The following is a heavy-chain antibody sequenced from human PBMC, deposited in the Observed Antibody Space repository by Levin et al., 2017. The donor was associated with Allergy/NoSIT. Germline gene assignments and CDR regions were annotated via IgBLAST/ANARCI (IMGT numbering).Heavy chain of an antibody. J-gene: IGHJ4*02. CDR2: YSSGTT. V-gene: IGHV3-23*01. Sequence: GGSLRLSCAASGFTFSSYAMAWVRQAPGEGLQWVAGYSSGTTFYADSVKGRFTISRDNSKNTLFLQLDNLRVDDTAVYYCAKDRDYGGSSGIFDYWGQGTLVTVSS. D-gene: IGHD4-23*01. CDR3: AKDRDYGGSSGIFDY. CDR1: GFTFSSYA.